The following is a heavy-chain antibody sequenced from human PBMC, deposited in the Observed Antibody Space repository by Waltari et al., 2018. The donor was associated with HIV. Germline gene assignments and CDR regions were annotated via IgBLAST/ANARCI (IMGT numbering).Heavy chain of an antibody. Sequence: EVQLVESGGGLVQPGGSLRLSCAASGFTFSSYWTHWVRQAPGKGLVWFSRINSDGSSTSYADSVKGRFTISRDNAKNTLYLQMNSLRAEDTAVYYCARVCSGGSCYLSWGQGTLVTVSS. CDR1: GFTFSSYW. CDR3: ARVCSGGSCYLS. J-gene: IGHJ4*02. D-gene: IGHD2-15*01. CDR2: INSDGSST. V-gene: IGHV3-74*01.